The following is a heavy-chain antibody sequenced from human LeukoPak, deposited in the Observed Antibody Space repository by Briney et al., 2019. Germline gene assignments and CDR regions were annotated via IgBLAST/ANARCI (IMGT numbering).Heavy chain of an antibody. V-gene: IGHV1-18*01. Sequence: GASVKVSCKASGYTFTSYGISWVRQAPGQGLEWMGWISAYNGNTNYAQKLQGRVTMTTDTSTSTAYMELRSLRSDDTAVYYCARDLIVVVPADYKYYFDYWGQGTLVTVSS. CDR1: GYTFTSYG. J-gene: IGHJ4*02. D-gene: IGHD2-2*01. CDR3: ARDLIVVVPADYKYYFDY. CDR2: ISAYNGNT.